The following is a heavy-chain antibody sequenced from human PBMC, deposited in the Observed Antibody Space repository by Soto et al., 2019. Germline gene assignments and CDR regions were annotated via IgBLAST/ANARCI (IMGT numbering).Heavy chain of an antibody. CDR2: ITHTGAT. Sequence: SETLSLTCTVYGGSFSNYYWSWIRQPPGRGLEWIGEITHTGATNYNPSLKSRVTISVDASENQFSLKLNSVTAADTAVYYCEGQSYESRGYYYAYWGQGTLVNVSS. V-gene: IGHV4-34*01. J-gene: IGHJ4*02. CDR3: EGQSYESRGYYYAY. D-gene: IGHD3-22*01. CDR1: GGSFSNYY.